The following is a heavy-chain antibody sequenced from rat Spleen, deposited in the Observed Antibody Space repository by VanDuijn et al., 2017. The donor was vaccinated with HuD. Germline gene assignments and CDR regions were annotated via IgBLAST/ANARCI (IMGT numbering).Heavy chain of an antibody. D-gene: IGHD5-1*01. J-gene: IGHJ4*01. CDR1: GFTFINYD. CDR2: ISYDGGSI. Sequence: EVQLVESGGGLVQPGRSMKLSCAASGFTFINYDMAWVRQAPKRGLEWVAYISYDGGSIYYRDSVKGRFTISRDNAKSTLYLQMVSLRSEDTATYYCTTDRTGALMDAWGQGASVTVSS. V-gene: IGHV5-20*01. CDR3: TTDRTGALMDA.